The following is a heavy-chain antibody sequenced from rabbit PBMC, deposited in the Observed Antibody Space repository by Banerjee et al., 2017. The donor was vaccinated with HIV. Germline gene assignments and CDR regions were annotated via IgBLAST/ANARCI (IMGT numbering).Heavy chain of an antibody. Sequence: QSLEESGGDLVKPGASLTLTCTASGFTLSIYHMCWVRQAPGKGLEWIACIGGGSGNTYYASWAKGRITISKTSSTVDLKMTSLTAADTATYFCASYFGVYAGSSTHIVGFDPWGPGTLVTVS. D-gene: IGHD8-1*01. J-gene: IGHJ2*01. CDR3: ASYFGVYAGSSTHIVGFDP. CDR1: GFTLSIYH. V-gene: IGHV1S40*01. CDR2: IGGGSGNT.